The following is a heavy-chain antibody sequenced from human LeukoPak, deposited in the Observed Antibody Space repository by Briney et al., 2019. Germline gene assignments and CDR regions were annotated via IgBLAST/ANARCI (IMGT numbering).Heavy chain of an antibody. V-gene: IGHV3-30*18. Sequence: PGGSLRLSCAASGFTFSSYGMHWVRQAPGKGLEWVAVISYDGSNKYYADSVKGRFTISRDNSKNTLYLQMNSLRAEDTAVYYCAKEYYYDSSGYYLGYYYGMDVWGQGTTVTVSS. CDR3: AKEYYYDSSGYYLGYYYGMDV. J-gene: IGHJ6*02. CDR1: GFTFSSYG. D-gene: IGHD3-22*01. CDR2: ISYDGSNK.